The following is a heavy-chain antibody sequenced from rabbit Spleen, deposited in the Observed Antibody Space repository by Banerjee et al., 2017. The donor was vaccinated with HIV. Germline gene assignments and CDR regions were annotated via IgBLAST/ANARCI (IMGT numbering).Heavy chain of an antibody. V-gene: IGHV1S7*01. J-gene: IGHJ4*01. CDR1: GFDFSSYY. D-gene: IGHD8-1*01. CDR2: IDPVFGST. CDR3: ARDGAGSTYFAL. Sequence: QLKESGGGLVQPGGSLKLSCKASGFDFSSYYMNWVRQAPGKGLEWIGYIDPVFGSTYYATWVNGRFTISSHNAQNTLYLQLNSLTAADTATYFCARDGAGSTYFALWGQGTLVTVS.